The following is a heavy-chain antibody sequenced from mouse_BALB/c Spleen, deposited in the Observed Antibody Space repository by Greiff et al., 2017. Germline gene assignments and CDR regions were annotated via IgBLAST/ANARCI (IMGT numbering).Heavy chain of an antibody. D-gene: IGHD1-1*01. V-gene: IGHV1-54*01. Sequence: QVQLQQSGAELVRPGTSVKVSCKASGYAFTNYLIEWVKQRPGQGLEWIGVINPGSGGTNYNEKFKGKATLTADKSSSTAYMQLSSLTSDDSAVYVCARAGGSSPVDVWGAGTTVTVSS. CDR1: GYAFTNYL. CDR3: ARAGGSSPVDV. J-gene: IGHJ1*01. CDR2: INPGSGGT.